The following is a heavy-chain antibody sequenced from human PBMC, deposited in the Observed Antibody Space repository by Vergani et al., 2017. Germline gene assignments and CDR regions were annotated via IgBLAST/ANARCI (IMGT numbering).Heavy chain of an antibody. CDR2: ISSSSSYT. J-gene: IGHJ4*02. CDR3: ARGWELLRNVDY. Sequence: QVQLVESGGGLVKPGGSLRLSCAASGFTFSDYYMSWIRQAPGKGLEWVSYISSSSSYTNYADSVKGRFTISRDNAKNSLYLQMNSLRAEDTAVYYCARGWELLRNVDYWGQGTLVTVSS. CDR1: GFTFSDYY. V-gene: IGHV3-11*05. D-gene: IGHD1-26*01.